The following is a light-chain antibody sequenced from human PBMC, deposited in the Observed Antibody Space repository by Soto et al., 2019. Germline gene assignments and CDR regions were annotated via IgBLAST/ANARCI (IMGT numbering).Light chain of an antibody. CDR3: TSWTTSTTMI. CDR2: AVN. Sequence: QSALTQPASVSGSPGQSITISCTGTSSDIGAYNYVSWYQQHPGKAPKLMIYAVNIRPSGVSNRFSGSKSGNTASLTISGLQAEDEADYYCTSWTTSTTMIFGGGTKVTVL. V-gene: IGLV2-14*03. CDR1: SSDIGAYNY. J-gene: IGLJ2*01.